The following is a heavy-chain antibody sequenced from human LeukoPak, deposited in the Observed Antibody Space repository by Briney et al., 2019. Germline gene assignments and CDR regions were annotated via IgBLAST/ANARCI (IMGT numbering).Heavy chain of an antibody. D-gene: IGHD3-22*01. CDR3: ARDYDSSGYYYSGGY. V-gene: IGHV3-33*01. CDR2: IWYDGSNK. J-gene: IGHJ4*02. Sequence: GGSLRLSCAASGFTLNNYGMRWVRQAPGKGLEWVAVIWYDGSNKYYGDSVKGRFTISRDNSKNTLYLQMNSLRAEDTAVYYCARDYDSSGYYYSGGYWGQGTLVTVSS. CDR1: GFTLNNYG.